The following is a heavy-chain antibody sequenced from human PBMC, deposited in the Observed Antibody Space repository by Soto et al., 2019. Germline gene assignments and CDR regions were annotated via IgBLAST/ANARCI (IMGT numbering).Heavy chain of an antibody. CDR2: INPNSGGT. V-gene: IGHV1-2*02. CDR1: GYTFTGYY. CDR3: ATNTYSGYSYGPDAFDI. J-gene: IGHJ3*02. Sequence: GASVKVSCKASGYTFTGYYMHWVRQAPGQGLEWMGWINPNSGGTNYAQKFQGRVTMTEDTSTDTAYMELSSLRSEDTAVYYCATNTYSGYSYGPDAFDIWGQGTMVTVSS. D-gene: IGHD5-18*01.